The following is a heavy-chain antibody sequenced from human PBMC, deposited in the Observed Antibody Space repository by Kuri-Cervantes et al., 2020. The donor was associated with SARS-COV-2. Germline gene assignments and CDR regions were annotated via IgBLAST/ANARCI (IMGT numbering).Heavy chain of an antibody. CDR1: GFSLSTSGVG. J-gene: IGHJ4*02. D-gene: IGHD2-15*01. Sequence: SGPTLVKPTPILTLTCTFSGFSLSTSGVGVGWIRQPPGKGLEWLALIYWGDDKRYGPSLKSRLTITKDTSKKQLVLTMTNMDPVDTATYYCAHSRVVAGRFDYWGQGTLVTVSS. V-gene: IGHV2-5*05. CDR3: AHSRVVAGRFDY. CDR2: IYWGDDK.